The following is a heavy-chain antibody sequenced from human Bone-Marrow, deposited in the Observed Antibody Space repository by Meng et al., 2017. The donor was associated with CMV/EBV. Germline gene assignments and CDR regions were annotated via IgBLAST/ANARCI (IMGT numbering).Heavy chain of an antibody. D-gene: IGHD2-2*02. CDR3: ARGRRGSIVVVPAAIGHNWFDP. Sequence: SQTLSLTCAASGFTFDDYGMSWVRQAPGKGLEWIGSIYHSGSTYYNPSLKSRVTISVDTSKNQFSLKLSSVTAADTAVYYCARGRRGSIVVVPAAIGHNWFDPWGQGTLVTVSS. CDR2: IYHSGST. V-gene: IGHV4-34*01. CDR1: GFTFDDYG. J-gene: IGHJ5*02.